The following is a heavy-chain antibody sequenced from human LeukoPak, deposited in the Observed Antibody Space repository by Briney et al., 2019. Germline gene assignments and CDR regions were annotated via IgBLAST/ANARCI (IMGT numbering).Heavy chain of an antibody. Sequence: SVKLSCKASGGTFSSYAISWVRQAPGQGLEWMGRIIPSFGTANYAEKFQGRVTITTDESTSTAYMELSSLRSEDTAVYYCARETYSGSGSYYGVVDYWGQGTLVTVSS. CDR1: GGTFSSYA. V-gene: IGHV1-69*05. CDR3: ARETYSGSGSYYGVVDY. J-gene: IGHJ4*02. D-gene: IGHD1-26*01. CDR2: IIPSFGTA.